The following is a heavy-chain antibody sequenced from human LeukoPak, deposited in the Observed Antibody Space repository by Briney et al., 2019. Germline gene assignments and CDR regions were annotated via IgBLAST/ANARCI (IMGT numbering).Heavy chain of an antibody. V-gene: IGHV4-34*01. D-gene: IGHD3-3*01. J-gene: IGHJ5*02. CDR3: ARPDFWSGGNWFDP. CDR2: INHSGST. Sequence: PSETLSLTCAVYGGSFSGYYWSWIRQPPGKGLEWIGEINHSGSTNYNPSLKSRVTISVDASKNQFSLKLSSVTAADTAVYYCARPDFWSGGNWFDPWGQGTLVTVSS. CDR1: GGSFSGYY.